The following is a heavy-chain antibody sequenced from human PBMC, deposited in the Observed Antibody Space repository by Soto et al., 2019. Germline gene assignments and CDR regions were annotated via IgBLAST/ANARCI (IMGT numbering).Heavy chain of an antibody. CDR2: ISAYNGNT. V-gene: IGHV1-18*01. J-gene: IGHJ5*02. D-gene: IGHD6-13*01. CDR1: GYTFTSYC. CDR3: ARGWVAAAGTYNWFDP. Sequence: ASVNVSCKSSGYTFTSYCISWVRQAPGQGLEWMGWISAYNGNTNYAQKLQGRVTMTTDTSTSTAYMELRSLRSDDTAVYYCARGWVAAAGTYNWFDPWGQGTLVTVSS.